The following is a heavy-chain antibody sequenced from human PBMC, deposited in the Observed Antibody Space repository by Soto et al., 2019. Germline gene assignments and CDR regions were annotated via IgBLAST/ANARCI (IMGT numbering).Heavy chain of an antibody. J-gene: IGHJ6*02. Sequence: GVLRLLFCAPWFPFNRHSLSWARPAPGKGLEWVSAISGSGGSTYYADSVKGRFTISRDNSKNSLYLQMNSLRAEDTAMYYCARDCGYGYGMDVWGQGTTVTVSS. D-gene: IGHD2-15*01. V-gene: IGHV3-23*01. CDR1: WFPFNRHS. CDR2: ISGSGGST. CDR3: ARDCGYGYGMDV.